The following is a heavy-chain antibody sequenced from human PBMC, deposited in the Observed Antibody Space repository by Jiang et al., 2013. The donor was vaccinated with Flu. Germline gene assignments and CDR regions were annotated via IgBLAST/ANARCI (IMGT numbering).Heavy chain of an antibody. CDR2: IIPILGIA. V-gene: IGHV1-69*04. Sequence: SGAEVKKPGSSVKVSCKASGGTFSSYAISWVRQAPGQGLEWMGRIIPILGIANYAQKFQGRVTITADKSTSTAYMELSSLRSEDTAVYYCARDGGVAVADFLADWFDPWGQGTLVTVSS. D-gene: IGHD6-19*01. J-gene: IGHJ5*02. CDR3: ARDGGVAVADFLADWFDP. CDR1: GGTFSSYA.